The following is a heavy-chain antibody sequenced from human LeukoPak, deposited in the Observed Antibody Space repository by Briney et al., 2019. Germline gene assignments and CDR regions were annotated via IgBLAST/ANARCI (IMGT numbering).Heavy chain of an antibody. J-gene: IGHJ4*02. V-gene: IGHV5-51*01. CDR1: GYSFTNYW. D-gene: IGHD1-1*01. CDR3: ARHFGNWKNFDF. Sequence: GEFLKISCKGSGYSFTNYWIGWVRQMPGKGLEWMGIIYPDDSDTRYSPSFQGQVTISADKSIRTAYLHWSSLKASDTAIYYCARHFGNWKNFDFWGRGTLVTVSS. CDR2: IYPDDSDT.